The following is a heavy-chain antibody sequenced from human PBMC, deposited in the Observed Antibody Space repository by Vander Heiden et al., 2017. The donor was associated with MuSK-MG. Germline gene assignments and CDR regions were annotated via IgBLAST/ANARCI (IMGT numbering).Heavy chain of an antibody. CDR1: GGTFNTYA. V-gene: IGHV1-69*04. Sequence: QVQLVQSGAEVKKPGSSVKVSCKASGGTFNTYAISWVRQAPGQGLEWMGRFIPMRGKPDDAQKFQGRVTITADKSTSTAYMELISLRYEDTAVYCCAREDGYKTGEKDFQHWGQGTQVTVSS. CDR3: AREDGYKTGEKDFQH. J-gene: IGHJ1*01. CDR2: FIPMRGKP. D-gene: IGHD5-12*01.